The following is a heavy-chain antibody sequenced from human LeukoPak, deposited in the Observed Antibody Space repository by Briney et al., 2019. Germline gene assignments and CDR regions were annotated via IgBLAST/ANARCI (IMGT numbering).Heavy chain of an antibody. Sequence: PGGTPRLSCAASGFTVSNFTMTWVRQAPGKGLEWVSVIYSGGSTYYADSVKGRFTISRDNSKNTLYLQMNSLRAEDTAVYYCARGSPYYYDSSGYQPYYYYMDVWGKGTTVTVSS. J-gene: IGHJ6*03. CDR1: GFTVSNFT. V-gene: IGHV3-53*01. D-gene: IGHD3-22*01. CDR3: ARGSPYYYDSSGYQPYYYYMDV. CDR2: IYSGGST.